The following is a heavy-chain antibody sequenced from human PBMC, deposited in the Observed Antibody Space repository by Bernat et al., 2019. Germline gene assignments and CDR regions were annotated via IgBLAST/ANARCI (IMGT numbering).Heavy chain of an antibody. CDR3: ASQISGYYPYFDY. J-gene: IGHJ4*02. CDR2: IYYSGST. D-gene: IGHD3-22*01. Sequence: QVQLQESGPGLVKPSETLSLTCTVSGGSISSYYWSWIRQPPGKGLEWIGYIYYSGSTNYNPSLKSRVTISVDTSKNQFSLKLSSVTAADTAVYYCASQISGYYPYFDYWGQGTLVTVSS. V-gene: IGHV4-59*01. CDR1: GGSISSYY.